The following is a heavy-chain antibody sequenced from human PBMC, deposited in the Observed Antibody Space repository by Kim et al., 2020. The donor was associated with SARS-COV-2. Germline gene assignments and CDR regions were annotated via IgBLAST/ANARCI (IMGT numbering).Heavy chain of an antibody. Sequence: GGSLRLSCAASGFTFSSFTMHWVRQAPGKGLQFVSSISTSSGYTFYADSVKGRVTISRDNAKNSLFLQFHTLRAEDTGVYYCARDSGAFDLWGQGTMVT. J-gene: IGHJ3*01. CDR1: GFTFSSFT. CDR3: ARDSGAFDL. CDR2: ISTSSGYT. D-gene: IGHD1-26*01. V-gene: IGHV3-21*06.